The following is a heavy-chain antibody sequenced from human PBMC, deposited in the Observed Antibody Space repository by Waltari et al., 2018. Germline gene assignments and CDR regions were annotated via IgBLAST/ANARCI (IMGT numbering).Heavy chain of an antibody. CDR1: GFTFSTYS. D-gene: IGHD4-17*01. J-gene: IGHJ4*02. CDR3: ARSSTTVTTFG. V-gene: IGHV3-21*01. CDR2: ISSGSIYM. Sequence: EVQLVAPGGGVVKPGGYLRLSCAAFGFTFSTYSMNWVRQAPGKGLEWVSSISSGSIYMTYADSVKGRVTISRDNAKNSLYLQMNSLRAEDTAVYYCARSSTTVTTFGWGQGTLVTVFS.